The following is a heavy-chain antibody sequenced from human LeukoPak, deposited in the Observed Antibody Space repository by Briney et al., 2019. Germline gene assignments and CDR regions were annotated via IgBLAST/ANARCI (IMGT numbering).Heavy chain of an antibody. Sequence: GGSLRLSCAASGFTFSSYSMNWVRQAPGKGLEWVSSISSSSSYIYYADSVKGRFTISRDNAKNSLYLQMNSLRAEDTAVYYCARDRDTDWFFDFWGQGTLVTVSS. CDR3: ARDRDTDWFFDF. CDR1: GFTFSSYS. V-gene: IGHV3-21*01. D-gene: IGHD5-18*01. J-gene: IGHJ4*02. CDR2: ISSSSSYI.